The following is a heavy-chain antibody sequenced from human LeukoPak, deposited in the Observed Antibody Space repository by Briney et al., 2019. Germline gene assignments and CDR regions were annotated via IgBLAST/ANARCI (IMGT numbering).Heavy chain of an antibody. V-gene: IGHV3-11*06. CDR2: IKRSSSYT. Sequence: GESLRLSCAASGFTFSDYYMSWIRQAPGKGLEWVSYIKRSSSYTKYGDSVKGRFTTYSDNAKNSLYLKVNSLRAEDTAVYYCARGTGTTAYFDYWGQGTLVTVSS. J-gene: IGHJ4*02. CDR3: ARGTGTTAYFDY. CDR1: GFTFSDYY. D-gene: IGHD1-1*01.